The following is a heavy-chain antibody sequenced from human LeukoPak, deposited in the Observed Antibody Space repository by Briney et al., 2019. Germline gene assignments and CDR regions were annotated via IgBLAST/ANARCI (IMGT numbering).Heavy chain of an antibody. CDR1: GLTFSSYW. CDR3: AKDPPSGLHFDY. V-gene: IGHV3-74*01. D-gene: IGHD1-26*01. Sequence: PGGSLRLSCAGSGLTFSSYWMHWVRQVPGKGLVWVSRIKGDGSSTSYADSVKGRFTISRDNTKNTLYLQMNSLRAEDTAVYYCAKDPPSGLHFDYWGQGTLVTVSS. J-gene: IGHJ4*02. CDR2: IKGDGSST.